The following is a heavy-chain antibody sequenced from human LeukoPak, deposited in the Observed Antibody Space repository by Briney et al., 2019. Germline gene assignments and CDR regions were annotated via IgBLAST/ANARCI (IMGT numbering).Heavy chain of an antibody. Sequence: GGSLRLSCAASGFTFSNAWMSWIRQAPGKGLEWIGRISSTTDGGTTNYAAPLKGRFTISRDYSKNPLYLQLNSVKTEDTAVYYCTTSHVRPWNDYWGQGTLVTVSS. CDR2: ISSTTDGGTT. J-gene: IGHJ4*02. V-gene: IGHV3-15*01. D-gene: IGHD1-1*01. CDR3: TTSHVRPWNDY. CDR1: GFTFSNAW.